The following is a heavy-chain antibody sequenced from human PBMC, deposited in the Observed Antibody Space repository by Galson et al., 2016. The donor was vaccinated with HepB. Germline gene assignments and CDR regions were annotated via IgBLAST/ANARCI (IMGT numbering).Heavy chain of an antibody. CDR3: TRDQSLRYYDSGGYYQPYAFDI. CDR2: IKQDGSGK. Sequence: SLRLSCAASGFTFSRHWMSWVRQAPGKGLEWVANIKQDGSGKYYVDSVKGRFTLSRDNAKNTLSLQMNSLRPEDTAVYYCTRDQSLRYYDSGGYYQPYAFDIWGQGTMVTVSS. J-gene: IGHJ3*02. CDR1: GFTFSRHW. D-gene: IGHD3-22*01. V-gene: IGHV3-7*03.